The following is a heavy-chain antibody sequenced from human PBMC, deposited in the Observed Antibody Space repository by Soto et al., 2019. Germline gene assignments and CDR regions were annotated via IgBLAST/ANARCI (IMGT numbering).Heavy chain of an antibody. CDR2: ISYDGSYK. CDR3: AKDLNYDQTHFDY. V-gene: IGHV3-30*18. J-gene: IGHJ4*02. CDR1: GFTFSTHG. Sequence: PGGSLRLSCSASGFTFSTHGMHWVRQAPGKGLEWVAVISYDGSYKYYADSVKGRFTISRDNSKNTLYLQMNSLRTEDTAVYYCAKDLNYDQTHFDYWGQGTLVTVSS. D-gene: IGHD3-16*01.